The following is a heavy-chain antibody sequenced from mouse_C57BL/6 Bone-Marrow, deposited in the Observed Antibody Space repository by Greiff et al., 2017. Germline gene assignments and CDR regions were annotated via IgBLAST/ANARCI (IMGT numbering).Heavy chain of an antibody. J-gene: IGHJ3*01. D-gene: IGHD2-5*01. V-gene: IGHV14-4*01. Sequence: VQLKQSGAELVRPGASVKLSCTASGFNIKDDYMHWVKQRPEQGLEWIGWIDPENGDTEYASKFQGKATITADTSSNTAYLQLSSLTSEDTAVYYCTTCSNYGWFAYWGQGTLVTVSA. CDR3: TTCSNYGWFAY. CDR1: GFNIKDDY. CDR2: IDPENGDT.